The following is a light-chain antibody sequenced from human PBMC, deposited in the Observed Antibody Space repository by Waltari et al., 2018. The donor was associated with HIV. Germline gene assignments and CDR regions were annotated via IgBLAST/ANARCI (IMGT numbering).Light chain of an antibody. CDR2: MND. CDR3: AGGDDSLGGAV. Sequence: QSVVTQPPSASGTPGQRVTISCSGSGSNIGTYSVNWYQHFPGTAPKLLIYMNDQRPAGVPGRCSGSQSGTSASLAISGVQYDDEADYYCAGGDDSLGGAVFGGGTKLTVL. CDR1: GSNIGTYS. V-gene: IGLV1-47*01. J-gene: IGLJ2*01.